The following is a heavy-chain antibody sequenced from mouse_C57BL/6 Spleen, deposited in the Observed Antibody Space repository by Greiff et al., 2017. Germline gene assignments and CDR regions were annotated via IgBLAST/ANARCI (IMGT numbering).Heavy chain of an antibody. J-gene: IGHJ3*01. CDR2: ISSGSSTI. Sequence: EVQRVESGGGLVKPGGSLKLSCAASGFTFSDYGMHWVRQAPEKGLEWVAYISSGSSTIYYADTVKGRFTISRDNAKNTLFLQMTSLRSEDTAMYYCARDYQAWFAYWGQGTLVTVSA. V-gene: IGHV5-17*01. CDR3: ARDYQAWFAY. CDR1: GFTFSDYG. D-gene: IGHD5-5*01.